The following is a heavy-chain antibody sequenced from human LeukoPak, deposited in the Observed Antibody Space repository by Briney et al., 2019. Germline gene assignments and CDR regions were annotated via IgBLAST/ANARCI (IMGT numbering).Heavy chain of an antibody. Sequence: GGSLRLSCAASGFTFNTYAMNWVRQAPGKGLEWVSGISVSGGRTDYADSVKGRFTISRDNSKNTLYLQMNSLRAEDTAVYYCARDGTYYDFWSGLRYFDYWGQGTLVTVSS. CDR3: ARDGTYYDFWSGLRYFDY. D-gene: IGHD3-3*01. CDR2: ISVSGGRT. V-gene: IGHV3-23*01. CDR1: GFTFNTYA. J-gene: IGHJ4*02.